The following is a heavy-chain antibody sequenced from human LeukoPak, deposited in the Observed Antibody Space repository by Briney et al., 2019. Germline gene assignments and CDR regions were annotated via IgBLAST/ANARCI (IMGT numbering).Heavy chain of an antibody. Sequence: GASVKVSCKASGCTFTSYYMHWVRQAPGQGLEWTGIINPSGGSTSYAQKFQGRVTMTRDMSTSTVYMELSSLRSEDTAVYYCARDRWSSGGYYDSSGYYLFDYWGQGTLVTVSS. V-gene: IGHV1-46*01. CDR1: GCTFTSYY. J-gene: IGHJ4*02. D-gene: IGHD3-22*01. CDR3: ARDRWSSGGYYDSSGYYLFDY. CDR2: INPSGGST.